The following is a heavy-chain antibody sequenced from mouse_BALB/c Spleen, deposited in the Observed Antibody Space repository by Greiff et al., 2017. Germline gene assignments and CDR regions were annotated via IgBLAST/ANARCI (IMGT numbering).Heavy chain of an antibody. J-gene: IGHJ2*01. D-gene: IGHD2-1*01. V-gene: IGHV1S137*01. Sequence: QVQLQQSGAELVRPGVSVKISCKGSGYTFTDYAMHWVKQSHAKSLEWIGVISTYYGDASYNQKFKGKATMTVDKSSSTAYMELARLTSEDSAIYYCARDGNIYFDYWGQGTTLTVSS. CDR2: ISTYYGDA. CDR1: GYTFTDYA. CDR3: ARDGNIYFDY.